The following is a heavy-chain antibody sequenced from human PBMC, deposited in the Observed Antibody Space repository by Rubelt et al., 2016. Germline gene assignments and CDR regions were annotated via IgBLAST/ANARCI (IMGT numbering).Heavy chain of an antibody. V-gene: IGHV1-46*01. J-gene: IGHJ4*02. CDR3: ARDGGNDQFDY. CDR2: ITPSAAST. D-gene: IGHD4-23*01. Sequence: QVQLVQSGAEVKKPGASVKVSCKASGYTFTTYGISWVRQAPGQGLEWMGRITPSAASTVYAQEFQGRLTMTRDTSTSTVYMDLNSLRSEDTAVYYCARDGGNDQFDYWGQGTLVTVSS. CDR1: GYTFTTYG.